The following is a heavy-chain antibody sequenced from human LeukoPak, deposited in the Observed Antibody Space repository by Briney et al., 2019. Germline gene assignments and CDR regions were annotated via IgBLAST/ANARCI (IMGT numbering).Heavy chain of an antibody. D-gene: IGHD3-22*01. CDR3: AKSSSYDSSVYSRDYYFDY. CDR2: ISGGGGST. Sequence: GGSLRLSCAASGFTFSSYAMSWVRQAPGKGLEWVSAISGGGGSTHYADSVKGRFTISRDNSKNTLYLQMSSLRAGDTAVYYCAKSSSYDSSVYSRDYYFDYGGQGTLVTFSS. J-gene: IGHJ4*02. CDR1: GFTFSSYA. V-gene: IGHV3-23*01.